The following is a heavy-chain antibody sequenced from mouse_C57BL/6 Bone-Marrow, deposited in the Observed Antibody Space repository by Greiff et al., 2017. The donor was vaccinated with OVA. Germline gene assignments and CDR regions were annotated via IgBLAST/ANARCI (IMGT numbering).Heavy chain of an antibody. Sequence: EVKLMESGGGLVKPGGSLKLSCAASGFTFSSYAMSWVRQTPEKRLEWVATISDGGSYTYYPDNVKGRFTISRDNAKNNLYLQMSHLKSEDTAMYYCANYYGSSYDAMDYWGQGTSVTVSS. CDR1: GFTFSSYA. CDR2: ISDGGSYT. CDR3: ANYYGSSYDAMDY. J-gene: IGHJ4*01. V-gene: IGHV5-4*03. D-gene: IGHD1-1*01.